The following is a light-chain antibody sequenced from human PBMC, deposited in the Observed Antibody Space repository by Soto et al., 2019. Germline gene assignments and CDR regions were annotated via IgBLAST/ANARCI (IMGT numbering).Light chain of an antibody. J-gene: IGLJ2*01. CDR2: DVT. Sequence: QSALTQPRSVSGSPGQSVTVSCTAASSDVGAFHYVSWYQQHPGKAPKNLIYDVTKRPSGVPDRFSGSKSGNTASLTISGLQTEDEADYYCASYAGTYTVFGGGTKLTVL. CDR1: SSDVGAFHY. V-gene: IGLV2-11*01. CDR3: ASYAGTYTV.